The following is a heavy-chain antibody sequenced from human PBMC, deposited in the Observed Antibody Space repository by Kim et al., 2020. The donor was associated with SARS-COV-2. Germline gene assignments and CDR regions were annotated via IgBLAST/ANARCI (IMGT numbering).Heavy chain of an antibody. V-gene: IGHV3-74*01. CDR1: GFTFSSYW. CDR3: ARDYGSGSYYKFTGGFDY. J-gene: IGHJ4*02. Sequence: GGSLRLSCAASGFTFSSYWMHWVRQAPGKGLVWVSRINSDGSSTSYADSVKGRFTISRDNAKNTLYLQMNSLRAEDTAVYYCARDYGSGSYYKFTGGFDYWGQGTLVTVSS. CDR2: INSDGSST. D-gene: IGHD3-10*01.